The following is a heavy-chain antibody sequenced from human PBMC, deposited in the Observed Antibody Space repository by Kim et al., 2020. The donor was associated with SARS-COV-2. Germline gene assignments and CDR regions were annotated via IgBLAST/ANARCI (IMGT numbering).Heavy chain of an antibody. CDR2: IWYDGSNK. CDR3: AKERGITMVRGVITHPFDY. Sequence: GGSLRLSCPASGFTFSSYGMHWVRQAPGKGLEWVAVIWYDGSNKYSADSVKGRFTISRDNSKNTLYLQMNSLRAEDTAVYYCAKERGITMVRGVITHPFDYWGQGTLVTVSS. D-gene: IGHD3-10*01. V-gene: IGHV3-33*06. CDR1: GFTFSSYG. J-gene: IGHJ4*02.